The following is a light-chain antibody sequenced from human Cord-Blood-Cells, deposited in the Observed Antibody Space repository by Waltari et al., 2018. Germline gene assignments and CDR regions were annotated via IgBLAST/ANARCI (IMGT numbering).Light chain of an antibody. CDR1: QSVSSY. V-gene: IGKV3-11*01. CDR3: QQRSNWPLT. Sequence: EIVLPQSPATLSFSPGERATLSCGASQSVSSYLAWYQQKPGQAPRLLIYDASNRATGIPARFSGSGSGTDFTLTISSLEPEDFAVYYCQQRSNWPLTFGGGTKVEIK. J-gene: IGKJ4*01. CDR2: DAS.